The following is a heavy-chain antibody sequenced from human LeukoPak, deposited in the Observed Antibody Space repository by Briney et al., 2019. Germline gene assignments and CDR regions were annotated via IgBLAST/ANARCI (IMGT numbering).Heavy chain of an antibody. CDR2: ISSSSSYI. CDR1: GFTFSSYS. D-gene: IGHD5-18*01. J-gene: IGHJ4*02. CDR3: ARDRSPAGYSYGYGYYFDY. V-gene: IGHV3-21*01. Sequence: PGGSLRLSCVVSGFTFSSYSMNWVRQAPGKGLEWVSSISSSSSYIYYADSVKGRFTISRDNAKNSLYLQMNSLRAGDTAVYYCARDRSPAGYSYGYGYYFDYWGQGTLVTVSS.